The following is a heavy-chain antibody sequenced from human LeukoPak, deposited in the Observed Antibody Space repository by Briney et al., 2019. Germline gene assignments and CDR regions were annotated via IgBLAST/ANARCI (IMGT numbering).Heavy chain of an antibody. CDR3: ARPGYSSGWYGYYFDY. V-gene: IGHV5-51*01. Sequence: GESLKISCKGSGYSFTSYWIGWVRQMPGKGLEWMGIIYPGDSDTRYSPSFQGQATISADKSISTAYLQWSSLKASDTAMYYCARPGYSSGWYGYYFDYWGQGTLVTVSS. CDR1: GYSFTSYW. J-gene: IGHJ4*02. D-gene: IGHD6-19*01. CDR2: IYPGDSDT.